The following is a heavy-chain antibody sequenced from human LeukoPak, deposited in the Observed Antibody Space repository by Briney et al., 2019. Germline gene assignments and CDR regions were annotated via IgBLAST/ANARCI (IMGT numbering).Heavy chain of an antibody. Sequence: SETLSLTFAVSGYSITSGYYWGWIRQPPGKGLEWIGSIYHSGSTYYNSSLRSRVTISVDTSKNQFSLKLSSVTAADTAVYYCARQLEIYYYYYMDVWAKGTTVTVSS. CDR1: GYSITSGYY. J-gene: IGHJ6*03. D-gene: IGHD6-6*01. V-gene: IGHV4-38-2*01. CDR3: ARQLEIYYYYYMDV. CDR2: IYHSGST.